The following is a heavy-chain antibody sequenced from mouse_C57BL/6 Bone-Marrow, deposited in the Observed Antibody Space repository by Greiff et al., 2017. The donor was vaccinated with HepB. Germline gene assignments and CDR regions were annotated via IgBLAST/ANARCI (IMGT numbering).Heavy chain of an antibody. CDR1: GYTFTSYW. D-gene: IGHD1-1*01. Sequence: VQLKQPGAELVKPGASVKLSCKASGYTFTSYWMHWVKQRPGQGLEWIGMIHPNSGSTNYNEKFKSKATLTVDKSSSTAYMQLSSLTSEDSAVYYCAGDYYGSSYRWYFDVWGTGTTVTVSS. CDR3: AGDYYGSSYRWYFDV. V-gene: IGHV1-64*01. CDR2: IHPNSGST. J-gene: IGHJ1*03.